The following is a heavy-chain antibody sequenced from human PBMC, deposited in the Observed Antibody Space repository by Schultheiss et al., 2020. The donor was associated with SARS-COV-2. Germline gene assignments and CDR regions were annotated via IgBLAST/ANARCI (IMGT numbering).Heavy chain of an antibody. CDR3: ANGPGYCSSTSCYSAFDI. Sequence: GGSLRLSCAASGFTFSSYSMNWVRQAPGKGLEWVSSISSSSSYIYYADSVKGRFTISRDNAKNSLYLQMNSLRAEDTAVYYCANGPGYCSSTSCYSAFDIWGQGTMVTVSS. D-gene: IGHD2-2*01. CDR2: ISSSSSYI. CDR1: GFTFSSYS. J-gene: IGHJ3*02. V-gene: IGHV3-21*01.